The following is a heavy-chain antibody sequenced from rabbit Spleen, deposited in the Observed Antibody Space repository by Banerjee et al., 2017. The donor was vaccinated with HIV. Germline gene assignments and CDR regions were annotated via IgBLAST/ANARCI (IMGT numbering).Heavy chain of an antibody. CDR2: INTATGST. CDR3: ARDTGSSFSSYGMDL. V-gene: IGHV1S45*01. Sequence: QEQLEESGGGLVKPGASLTLTCTASGFSFEGGYVMCWVRQAPGKGLEWIACINTATGSTYYASWAKGRLTISKTSSTTVTLQMTSLTAADTATYFCARDTGSSFSSYGMDLWGPGTLVTVS. CDR1: GFSFEGGYV. D-gene: IGHD8-1*01. J-gene: IGHJ6*01.